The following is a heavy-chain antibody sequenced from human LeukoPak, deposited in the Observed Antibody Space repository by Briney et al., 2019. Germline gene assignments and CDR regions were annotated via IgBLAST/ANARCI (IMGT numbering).Heavy chain of an antibody. D-gene: IGHD2-15*01. CDR2: ISDDGTRK. CDR1: GFTFSSYG. CDR3: AKDSSRLAEVVDAFDI. J-gene: IGHJ3*02. V-gene: IGHV3-30*18. Sequence: AGGSLRLSCAASGFTFSSYGIHWVRLAPGRGLEWVAVISDDGTRKYYADSVQGRFTISRDNSKNTLYLQMNSLRAEDTAVYYCAKDSSRLAEVVDAFDIWGQGTMVTVSS.